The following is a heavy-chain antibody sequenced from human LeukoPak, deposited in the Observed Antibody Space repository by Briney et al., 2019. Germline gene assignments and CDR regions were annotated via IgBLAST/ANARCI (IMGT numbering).Heavy chain of an antibody. CDR3: ARTGYCTNGVCYAHYYYYYMDV. Sequence: SVKVSCKASGATFSSYTISWVRQAPGQGLEWMGRIIPILGIANYAQKFQGRVTITADKSTSTAYMELSSLRSEDTAVYYCARTGYCTNGVCYAHYYYYYMDVWGKGTTVTVSS. CDR2: IIPILGIA. V-gene: IGHV1-69*02. D-gene: IGHD2-8*01. CDR1: GATFSSYT. J-gene: IGHJ6*03.